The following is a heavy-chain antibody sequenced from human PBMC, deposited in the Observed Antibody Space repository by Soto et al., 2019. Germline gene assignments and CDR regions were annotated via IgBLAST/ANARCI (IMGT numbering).Heavy chain of an antibody. CDR2: ISYTGST. D-gene: IGHD2-21*01. V-gene: IGHV4-59*08. CDR3: ARVTDTNNYSLNRFDT. Sequence: QVQLQESGPGLVKPSETLSLTCTVSGGSINYQFWSWIRQPPGKGLEWLAYISYTGSTEYNPALKRRVTISVDTSKSQCSLKLTSVTAAVTAVYYCARVTDTNNYSLNRFDTWGQRTLVTVSS. J-gene: IGHJ5*02. CDR1: GGSINYQF.